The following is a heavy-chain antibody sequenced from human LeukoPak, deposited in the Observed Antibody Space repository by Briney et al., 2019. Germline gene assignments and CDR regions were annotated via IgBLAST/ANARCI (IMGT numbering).Heavy chain of an antibody. D-gene: IGHD5-24*01. CDR2: ISNSGGST. J-gene: IGHJ4*02. CDR1: EFTFSNYA. V-gene: IGHV3-23*01. Sequence: GGSLRLSCAASEFTFSNYAMTWVRQVSGKGPEWVSGISNSGGSTYYGDSVKGRFTISRDNSKNTLFLQMNSLRGEDTAVYYCASQLDHYFDVWGQGTLVTVSS. CDR3: ASQLDHYFDV.